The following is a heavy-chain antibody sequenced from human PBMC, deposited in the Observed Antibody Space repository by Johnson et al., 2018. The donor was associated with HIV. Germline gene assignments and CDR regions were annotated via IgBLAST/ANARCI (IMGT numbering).Heavy chain of an antibody. CDR1: GFTFSSYA. CDR3: ARGVESGIAVNDALDI. D-gene: IGHD6-19*01. Sequence: QVQLVESGGGVVQPGRSLRLSCAASGFTFSSYAMHWVRQAPGKGLEWVAVISYDGSNKYYADSVKGRFTISRDNSKNTLYLQMNSLRAEDTAVYYWARGVESGIAVNDALDIWGQGTMVTVSS. V-gene: IGHV3-30-3*01. CDR2: ISYDGSNK. J-gene: IGHJ3*02.